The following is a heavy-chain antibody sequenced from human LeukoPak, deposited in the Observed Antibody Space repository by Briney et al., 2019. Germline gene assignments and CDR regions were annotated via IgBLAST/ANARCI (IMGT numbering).Heavy chain of an antibody. D-gene: IGHD6-13*01. J-gene: IGHJ3*02. V-gene: IGHV1-18*04. CDR3: ARDSREAFDI. Sequence: GASVKVSCKASGYTFTGYYMHWVRQAPGQGLEWMGWISAYNGNTNYAQKLQGRVTMTTDTSTSTAYMELRSLRSDDTAVYYCARDSREAFDIWGQGTMVTVSS. CDR2: ISAYNGNT. CDR1: GYTFTGYY.